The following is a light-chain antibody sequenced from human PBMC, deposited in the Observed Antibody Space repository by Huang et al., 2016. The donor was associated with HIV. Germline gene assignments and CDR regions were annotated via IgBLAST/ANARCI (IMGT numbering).Light chain of an antibody. V-gene: IGKV3D-20*01. CDR2: DAS. Sequence: EIVLTQSPATLSLSPGERATLSCRATQSIRNRYLAWFQQKPGLAPRLLIYDASNRATGIQDRFSGGGSGTDFTLTISRLEPEDFAVYYCQQYGSSSYTFGQGTKLELK. J-gene: IGKJ2*01. CDR1: QSIRNRY. CDR3: QQYGSSSYT.